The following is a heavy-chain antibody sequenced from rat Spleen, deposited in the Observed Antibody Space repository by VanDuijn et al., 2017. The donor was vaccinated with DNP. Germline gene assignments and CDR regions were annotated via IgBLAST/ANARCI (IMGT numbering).Heavy chain of an antibody. J-gene: IGHJ1*01. CDR1: GFTFNDYW. CDR3: AREGSSYIYYWYFDF. Sequence: EVQLVESGGDLVQPGRSLKLSCVASGFTFNDYWMTWIRQVPGKGLEWLASITSSGGTTYYPDSVKGRFTISRDNGKNTLYLQMNSLRSEDMATYYCAREGSSYIYYWYFDFWGPGTMVTVSS. D-gene: IGHD1-2*01. V-gene: IGHV5-31*01. CDR2: ITSSGGTT.